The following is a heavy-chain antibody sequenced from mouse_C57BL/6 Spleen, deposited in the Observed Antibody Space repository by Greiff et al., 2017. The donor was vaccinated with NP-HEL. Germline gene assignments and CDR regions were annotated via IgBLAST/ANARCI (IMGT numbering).Heavy chain of an antibody. J-gene: IGHJ3*01. CDR3: ARPLYYDYDVPFAY. Sequence: DVKLQESGPGLVKPSQSLSLPCSVTGYSITSGYYWNWIRQFPGNKLEWMGYISYDGSNNYNPSLKNRISITRDTSKNQFFLKLNSVTTEDTATYYCARPLYYDYDVPFAYWGQGTLVTVSA. CDR2: ISYDGSN. D-gene: IGHD2-4*01. V-gene: IGHV3-6*01. CDR1: GYSITSGYY.